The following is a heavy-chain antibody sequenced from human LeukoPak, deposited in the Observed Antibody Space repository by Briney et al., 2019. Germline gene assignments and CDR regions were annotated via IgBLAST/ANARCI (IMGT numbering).Heavy chain of an antibody. Sequence: TGGSLRLSCAASGFTFSTYRMNWVRQAPGKGLEWVSSISSSGSYIYYADLVKGRFTISRDNAKNSLYLQMNSLRAEDTAVYYCARDRGGQASNWFDPWGQGTLVTVSS. D-gene: IGHD3-10*01. CDR3: ARDRGGQASNWFDP. CDR1: GFTFSTYR. J-gene: IGHJ5*02. V-gene: IGHV3-21*01. CDR2: ISSSGSYI.